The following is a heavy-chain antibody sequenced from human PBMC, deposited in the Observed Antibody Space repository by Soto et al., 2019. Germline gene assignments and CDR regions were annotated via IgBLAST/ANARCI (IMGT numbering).Heavy chain of an antibody. CDR3: ARYASCCWFDP. D-gene: IGHD2-2*01. Sequence: AETLSLTCDVSGSSIISNNWWSWIRLPPGKGLEWIGYIYYSGSTNYNPSLKSRVTISVDTSKNQFSLKLSSVTAADTAVYYCARYASCCWFDPWGQGTLVTVSS. CDR1: GSSIISNN. V-gene: IGHV4-59*01. CDR2: IYYSGST. J-gene: IGHJ5*02.